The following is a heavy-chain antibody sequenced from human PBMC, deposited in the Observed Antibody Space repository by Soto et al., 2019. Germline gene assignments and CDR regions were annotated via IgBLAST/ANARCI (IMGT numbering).Heavy chain of an antibody. V-gene: IGHV3-53*02. CDR2: IYGRHDT. CDR3: ARQYDFWTGYRRPGGLDV. CDR1: GFDVSGNY. D-gene: IGHD3-3*01. J-gene: IGHJ6*02. Sequence: EVQVVETGGGLIQPGGSLRLSCAASGFDVSGNYMTWVRQAPGKGLEWVSVIYGRHDTNYAVSVKGRLIISRDNSKNMVFLQMNSLRAEDTGVYYCARQYDFWTGYRRPGGLDVWGPGTTVIVSS.